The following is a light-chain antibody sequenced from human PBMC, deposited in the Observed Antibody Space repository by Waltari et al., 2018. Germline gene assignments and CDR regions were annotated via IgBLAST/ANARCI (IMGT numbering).Light chain of an antibody. J-gene: IGLJ3*02. Sequence: QSVLTQPPSMSGAPGQKVTIPCTGGSSNFGAGYDVHWYQQFTGTAPKLLILCNTNRASGVPCRFSGSRSGPSASLAIAGVQSEDEAVYYCQSFDSSLSASVFGGGTKLTVL. CDR1: SSNFGAGYD. CDR2: CNT. V-gene: IGLV1-40*01. CDR3: QSFDSSLSASV.